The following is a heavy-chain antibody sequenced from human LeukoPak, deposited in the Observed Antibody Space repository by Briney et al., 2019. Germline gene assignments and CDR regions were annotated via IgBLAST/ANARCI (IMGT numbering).Heavy chain of an antibody. Sequence: ASVKVSCKASGYTFTSYGISWVRQAPGQGLEWMGWMSAYNGNTNYAQKLQGRVTMTTDTSTGTAYKELNSLRSEDTAVYYCARVVTPRYCSTTSCYWKGWFDPWGQGTLVTVSS. CDR2: MSAYNGNT. J-gene: IGHJ5*02. CDR3: ARVVTPRYCSTTSCYWKGWFDP. D-gene: IGHD2-2*01. CDR1: GYTFTSYG. V-gene: IGHV1-18*01.